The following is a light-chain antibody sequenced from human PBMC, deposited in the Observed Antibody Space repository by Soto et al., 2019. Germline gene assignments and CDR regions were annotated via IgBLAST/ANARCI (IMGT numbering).Light chain of an antibody. CDR2: EVT. V-gene: IGLV2-14*01. CDR3: SSYTSSTTLDVV. Sequence: QSVLTQPASVSGSPGQSITISCTGTSSDVGGHNYVSWYQQHPGTAPKLMIYEVTNRPSGVSNRVSGSKSGNTASLTISGLQAEDEADYYCSSYTSSTTLDVVFGGGTKLTVL. J-gene: IGLJ2*01. CDR1: SSDVGGHNY.